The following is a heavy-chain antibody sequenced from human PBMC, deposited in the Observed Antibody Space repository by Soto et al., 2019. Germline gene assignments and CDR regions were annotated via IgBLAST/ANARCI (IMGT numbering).Heavy chain of an antibody. CDR2: ITAYNGNT. V-gene: IGHV1-18*01. CDR3: ARVSEGYCISTSCFRGVMAV. J-gene: IGHJ6*02. D-gene: IGHD2-2*01. CDR1: GYTFTSYG. Sequence: ASVKVSCKASGYTFTSYGIGWVRQAPGQGLEWMGWITAYNGNTNYAQKLQGRVTMTTDTSTSTAYMELRSLRSDDTAVYYCARVSEGYCISTSCFRGVMAVWGQGTTVTVSS.